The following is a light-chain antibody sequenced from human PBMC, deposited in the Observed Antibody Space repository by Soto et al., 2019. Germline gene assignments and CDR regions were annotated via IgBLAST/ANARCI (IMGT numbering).Light chain of an antibody. CDR2: GAS. CDR3: QHYGNTPPSVT. Sequence: IVVTQSPAALSLSPGERATLSCRASQIVGGDTLAWFQQRPGQAPRLVIYGASNRAAGIPDRFSGSGSGTDFTLTISDVQPEDVAVYYCQHYGNTPPSVTFGPGTKVDIK. CDR1: QIVGGDT. J-gene: IGKJ3*01. V-gene: IGKV3-20*01.